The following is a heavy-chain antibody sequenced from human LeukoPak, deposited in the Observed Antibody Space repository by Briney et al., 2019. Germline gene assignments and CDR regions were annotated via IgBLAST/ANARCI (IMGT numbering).Heavy chain of an antibody. CDR1: GYTFTSYD. D-gene: IGHD6-13*01. Sequence: GASVKVSCKASGYTFTSYDINWVRQATGQGLEWMGWMNPNSGNTGYAQKFQGRVTMTRNTSISTAYMELSSLRSEDTAVYYCARGHWSSSGRDGMDVWGQGTTVTVSS. CDR3: ARGHWSSSGRDGMDV. CDR2: MNPNSGNT. J-gene: IGHJ6*02. V-gene: IGHV1-8*02.